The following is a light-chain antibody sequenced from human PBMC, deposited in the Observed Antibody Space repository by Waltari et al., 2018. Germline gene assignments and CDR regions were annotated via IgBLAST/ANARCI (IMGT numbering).Light chain of an antibody. V-gene: IGKV3-11*01. CDR1: QSVSSY. J-gene: IGKJ1*01. Sequence: EMVLTQSPATLSLSPGERATLSCRASQSVSSYLAWYQQKPGQAPRLLIYDASNRATAIPARFSGSGSGTDFTLTISSLEPADFAVYYCQQRSNWPPWTFGQGTKVEIK. CDR3: QQRSNWPPWT. CDR2: DAS.